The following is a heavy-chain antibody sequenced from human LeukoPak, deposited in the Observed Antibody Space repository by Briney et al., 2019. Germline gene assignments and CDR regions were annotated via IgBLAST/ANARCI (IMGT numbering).Heavy chain of an antibody. J-gene: IGHJ6*02. Sequence: SQTLSLTCAISGDSVSSNSAAWHWIRQSPSRGLEWLVRTYYRSKWYNDYAVSVKSRITINPDTSKNQFSLQLNSVTPEDTAVYYCARDTWTSYSSSWYYYGMDVWGQGTTVTVSS. V-gene: IGHV6-1*01. CDR1: GDSVSSNSAA. CDR2: TYYRSKWYN. D-gene: IGHD6-13*01. CDR3: ARDTWTSYSSSWYYYGMDV.